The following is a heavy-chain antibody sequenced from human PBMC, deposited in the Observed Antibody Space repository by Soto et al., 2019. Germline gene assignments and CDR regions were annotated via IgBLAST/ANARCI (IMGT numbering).Heavy chain of an antibody. CDR1: GVSISSGGYY. J-gene: IGHJ6*03. D-gene: IGHD1-1*01. V-gene: IGHV4-61*08. CDR2: IYYSGSS. Sequence: SETLSLTCTVSGVSISSGGYYWSWIRQHPGKGLEWIGDIYYSGSSTYNPSLKSRVTISVDMSRNQFSLRLSSVTAADTAVYYCAGLQINYYYMDVWGKGTTVTVSS. CDR3: AGLQINYYYMDV.